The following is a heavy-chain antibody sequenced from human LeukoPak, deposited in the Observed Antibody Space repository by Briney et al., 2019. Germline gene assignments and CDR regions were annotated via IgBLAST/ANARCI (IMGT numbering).Heavy chain of an antibody. D-gene: IGHD3-10*01. CDR3: ARGWLFDH. CDR1: GFTFSNAW. V-gene: IGHV3-21*01. Sequence: GGSLRLSCAASGFTFSNAWMNWVRQAPGKGLEWVSSISSSSSYIYYADSVKGRFTISRDNAKNSLYLQMNSLRAEDTAVYYCARGWLFDHWGQGTLVTVSS. CDR2: ISSSSSYI. J-gene: IGHJ4*02.